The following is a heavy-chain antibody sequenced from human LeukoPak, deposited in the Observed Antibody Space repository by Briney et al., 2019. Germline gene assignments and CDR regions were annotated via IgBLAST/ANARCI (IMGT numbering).Heavy chain of an antibody. CDR2: ISGSGGST. J-gene: IGHJ4*02. CDR3: AKAYSRGWYYFDY. CDR1: GFTFSSYA. V-gene: IGHV3-23*01. Sequence: GGSLRLSCAASGFTFSSYAMSWVRQAPGKGLEWVSTISGSGGSTYYADSVKGRFTISRDNSKNTLYLQMNSLRAEDTVVYYCAKAYSRGWYYFDYWAQGTLVTVSS. D-gene: IGHD6-19*01.